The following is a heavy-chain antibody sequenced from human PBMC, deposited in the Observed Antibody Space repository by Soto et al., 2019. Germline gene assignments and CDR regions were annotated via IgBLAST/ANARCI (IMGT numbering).Heavy chain of an antibody. Sequence: GASVKVSCKASGYTFTSYDINWVRQATGQGLERMGWMNPNSGNTGYAQKFQGRVTMTRNTSISTAYMELSSLRSEDTAVYYCARVSPLTYYYYYGMDVWGQGTTVTVSS. J-gene: IGHJ6*02. D-gene: IGHD3-16*01. V-gene: IGHV1-8*01. CDR3: ARVSPLTYYYYYGMDV. CDR2: MNPNSGNT. CDR1: GYTFTSYD.